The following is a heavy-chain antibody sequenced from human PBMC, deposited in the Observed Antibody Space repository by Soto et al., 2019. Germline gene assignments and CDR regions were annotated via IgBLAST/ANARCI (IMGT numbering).Heavy chain of an antibody. CDR2: MNPKSGGA. D-gene: IGHD5-18*01. J-gene: IGHJ3*02. V-gene: IGHV1-2*02. Sequence: ASVKVSCKTSGYTFTDYYTHWVRQAPGQGLEWMGWMNPKSGGAYFAQKFQGRVTLPRDTSIGTAYIEVNSLTSDDTAVYFCTRENIENSDGPYDAFDIWGQGTTVTVSS. CDR1: GYTFTDYY. CDR3: TRENIENSDGPYDAFDI.